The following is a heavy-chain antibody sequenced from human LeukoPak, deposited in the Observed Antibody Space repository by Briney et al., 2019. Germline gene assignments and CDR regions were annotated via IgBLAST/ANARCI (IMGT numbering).Heavy chain of an antibody. J-gene: IGHJ5*02. CDR2: IYYTGST. CDR1: GASIRSSY. V-gene: IGHV4-59*08. D-gene: IGHD3-22*01. Sequence: SETLSLTCTVSGASIRSSYWSWLRQPPGKGLEWIGYIYYTGSTNSNPSLKSRVTVSVDTSKNQFSLKLSSMTAADTAVYYCARLDRSGYEMGGTWFDPWGQGTLVTVSS. CDR3: ARLDRSGYEMGGTWFDP.